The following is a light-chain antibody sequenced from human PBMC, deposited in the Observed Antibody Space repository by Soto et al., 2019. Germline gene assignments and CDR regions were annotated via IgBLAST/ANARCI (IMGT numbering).Light chain of an antibody. V-gene: IGLV2-14*01. Sequence: QSVLTQPASVSGSPGQSMTISCTGTSSDVGGYNSVSWYQHHPGKAPKLMIYEVSNRPSGVSNRFSGSKSGNTASLTISGLQAEDEADYYCSSYTSSSTLYVFGTGTKVTVL. CDR1: SSDVGGYNS. CDR2: EVS. J-gene: IGLJ1*01. CDR3: SSYTSSSTLYV.